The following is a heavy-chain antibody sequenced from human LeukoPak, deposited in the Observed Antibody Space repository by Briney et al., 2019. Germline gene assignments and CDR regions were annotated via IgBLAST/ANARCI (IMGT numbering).Heavy chain of an antibody. Sequence: PGGSLRLSCAASGFTFDDYAMHWVRQAPGKGLDGVSGISWNSGSIGYADSVKGRFTISRDNAKSSLYLQMNSLRAEDMALYYCAKAVGAGSSGFDYWGQGTLVTVSS. CDR3: AKAVGAGSSGFDY. CDR2: ISWNSGSI. J-gene: IGHJ4*02. CDR1: GFTFDDYA. D-gene: IGHD1-26*01. V-gene: IGHV3-9*03.